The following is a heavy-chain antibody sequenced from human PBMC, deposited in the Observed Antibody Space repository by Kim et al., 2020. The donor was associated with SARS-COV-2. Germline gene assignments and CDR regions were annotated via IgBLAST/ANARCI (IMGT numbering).Heavy chain of an antibody. J-gene: IGHJ4*02. CDR3: ARGRKSNSWYFHFDF. CDR1: GGSFTGYY. Sequence: SETLSLTCAVYGGSFTGYYWNWIRQRPGKGLEWIAEINYSGSTNYNPSLKSQVTISVDMSKNQFSLKLTSVTAADTSVYYCARGRKSNSWYFHFDFWGQGTLVTVSS. V-gene: IGHV4-34*01. D-gene: IGHD6-13*01. CDR2: INYSGST.